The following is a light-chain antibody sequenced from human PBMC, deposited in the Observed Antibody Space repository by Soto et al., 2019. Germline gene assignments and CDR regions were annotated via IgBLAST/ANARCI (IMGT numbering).Light chain of an antibody. CDR2: DVT. V-gene: IGLV2-8*01. Sequence: QSVLTQSPSASGSPGQSVTISCTGTSSDIGGYNSVSWYQQHPGKAPKVMIYDVTKRPSGVPDRFSGSKSGNTASLTVSALQAEDEPDYYCSSYTDRKNLVFGTGAKVTVL. CDR1: SSDIGGYNS. CDR3: SSYTDRKNLV. J-gene: IGLJ1*01.